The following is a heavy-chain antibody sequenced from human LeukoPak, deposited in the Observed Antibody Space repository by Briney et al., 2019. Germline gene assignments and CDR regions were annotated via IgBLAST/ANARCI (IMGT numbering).Heavy chain of an antibody. J-gene: IGHJ4*02. CDR3: AKAPGSSWAAFEY. CDR1: GFTFSSYG. D-gene: IGHD6-13*01. Sequence: GRSLRLSCAASGFTFSSYGMHWVRQAPGKGLEWVAVISYDGSNKYYADSVKGRFTISRDNSKNTVYLQMDSLRVEDTAVYYCAKAPGSSWAAFEYWGQGTLVTVSS. CDR2: ISYDGSNK. V-gene: IGHV3-30*18.